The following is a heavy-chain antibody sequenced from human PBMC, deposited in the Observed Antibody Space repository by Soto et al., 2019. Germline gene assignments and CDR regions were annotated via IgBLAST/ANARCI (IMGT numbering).Heavy chain of an antibody. CDR1: GFTFDTYW. V-gene: IGHV3-74*01. Sequence: GSLRLSCAASGFTFDTYWMNWVRQAPGKGPEWLSGISSDGTISSYADSVRGRFTISRDNARNTLSLQMNSLRADDTAVYYCARLSGDHSAFFSYGMDAWGQGTTVTVSS. D-gene: IGHD2-21*01. CDR2: ISSDGTIS. CDR3: ARLSGDHSAFFSYGMDA. J-gene: IGHJ6*02.